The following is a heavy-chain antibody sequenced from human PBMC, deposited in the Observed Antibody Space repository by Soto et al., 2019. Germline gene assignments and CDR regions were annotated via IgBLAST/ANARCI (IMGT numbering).Heavy chain of an antibody. J-gene: IGHJ6*02. CDR3: AKEFGWELQLSHPYYNSGMDV. CDR1: LFTFSSYG. Sequence: LXLCCGPSLFTFSSYGMHWVRQAPCKGLEWVALMSFDGSNKYYADSVRGRFTISSDNSKSTLYLQMDILRPEDTAVYYCAKEFGWELQLSHPYYNSGMDVWGQGTTVTVSS. CDR2: MSFDGSNK. V-gene: IGHV3-30*18. D-gene: IGHD1-1*01.